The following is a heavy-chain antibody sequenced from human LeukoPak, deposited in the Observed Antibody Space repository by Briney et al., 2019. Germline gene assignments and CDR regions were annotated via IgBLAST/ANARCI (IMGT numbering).Heavy chain of an antibody. Sequence: PSETLSLTCTVSGGSISSYYWSWIRQPPGKGLEWIGYIYYSGSTNYNPSLKSRVTISVDTSKNQFSLKLSSVTAADTAVYYCARDTDGYKIEFDPWGQGTLVTVSS. CDR3: ARDTDGYKIEFDP. CDR1: GGSISSYY. CDR2: IYYSGST. J-gene: IGHJ5*02. D-gene: IGHD5-24*01. V-gene: IGHV4-59*01.